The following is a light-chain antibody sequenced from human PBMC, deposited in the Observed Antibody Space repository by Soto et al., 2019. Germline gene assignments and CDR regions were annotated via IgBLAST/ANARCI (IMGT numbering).Light chain of an antibody. CDR3: QQYNKWPQT. J-gene: IGKJ1*01. V-gene: IGKV3-15*01. CDR2: GAS. CDR1: QSVSSN. Sequence: DIVITQSPCTLSVSPGERATLSCRASQSVSSNLAWYQQKPGQAPRLLIYGASTRATGIPARFSGSGSGTEFTLTISSLQSEDFAVYYCQQYNKWPQTFGQGTKVDI.